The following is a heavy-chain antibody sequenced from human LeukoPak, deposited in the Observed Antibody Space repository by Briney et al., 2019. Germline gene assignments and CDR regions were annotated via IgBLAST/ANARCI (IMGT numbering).Heavy chain of an antibody. Sequence: SETLSLTCTVSGGSISSNTYYWGWIRQPPGKGLEWIGYIYFTGTTNYNPSLKSRVTISTGASKNQFSLKLSSVTAADTAVYYCVRGGSYFGDWGQGTLVTVSS. CDR1: GGSISSNTYY. CDR3: VRGGSYFGD. D-gene: IGHD3-16*01. CDR2: IYFTGTT. V-gene: IGHV4-61*05. J-gene: IGHJ4*02.